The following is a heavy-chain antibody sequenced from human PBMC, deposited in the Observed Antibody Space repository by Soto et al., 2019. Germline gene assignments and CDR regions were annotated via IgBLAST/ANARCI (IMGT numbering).Heavy chain of an antibody. J-gene: IGHJ4*02. V-gene: IGHV3-7*04. CDR3: ARGNNYACDI. Sequence: GGSLRLSCVASGFISSPYWMAWVRQAPGMGLEWVAALNQDGTQKYYVDSVKGRFTISRDNAKNSLYLQVNSLRVDDTAVYYCARGNNYACDIWGLGTVVTVSS. CDR2: LNQDGTQK. D-gene: IGHD1-1*01. CDR1: GFISSPYW.